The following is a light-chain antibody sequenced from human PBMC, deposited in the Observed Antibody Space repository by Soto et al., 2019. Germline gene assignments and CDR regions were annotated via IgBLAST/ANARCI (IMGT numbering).Light chain of an antibody. CDR1: SSDVGSYNL. V-gene: IGLV2-23*02. J-gene: IGLJ2*01. CDR2: EVS. Sequence: QSVLTQPASVSGSPGQSITISCTGTSSDVGSYNLVSWYQQHPGKAPKLMIYEVSKRPSGVSNRFSGSKYGNTASLTISGLQAEDEADYYCCSYAGSSTSLVVFGGGTKLTVL. CDR3: CSYAGSSTSLVV.